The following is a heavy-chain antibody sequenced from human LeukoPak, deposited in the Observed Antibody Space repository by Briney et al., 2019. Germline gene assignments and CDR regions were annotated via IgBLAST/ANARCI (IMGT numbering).Heavy chain of an antibody. Sequence: SGPTLVNPTQTLTLTRTFSGFSLNTNGVGVGWIRQPPGKALEWLALIYWDADKRYSPSLKSRLTVTKDTSKNQAVLTMTNMDLVDTATYYCARVGFCSSTSCYSGAYYFDYWGQGTLVTVSS. CDR2: IYWDADK. CDR3: ARVGFCSSTSCYSGAYYFDY. D-gene: IGHD2-2*02. CDR1: GFSLNTNGVG. V-gene: IGHV2-5*02. J-gene: IGHJ4*02.